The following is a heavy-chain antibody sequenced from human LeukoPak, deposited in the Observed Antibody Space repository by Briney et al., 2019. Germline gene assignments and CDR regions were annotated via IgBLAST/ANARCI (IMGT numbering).Heavy chain of an antibody. CDR3: ARGYAFDI. Sequence: AGGSLRLSCAASGFTFSSYAMHWVRQAPGKGLEWVAVISYDGSNKFYADSVKGRFTFSRDNSKNTLYLQMNSLRAEDTAVYYCARGYAFDIWGQGTMVTVSS. V-gene: IGHV3-30*04. J-gene: IGHJ3*02. CDR1: GFTFSSYA. CDR2: ISYDGSNK.